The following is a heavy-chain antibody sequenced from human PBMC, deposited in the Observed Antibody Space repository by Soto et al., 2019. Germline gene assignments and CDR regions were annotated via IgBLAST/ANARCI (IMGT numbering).Heavy chain of an antibody. CDR1: GGSISSSSYY. CDR2: IYYSGST. D-gene: IGHD5-18*01. CDR3: ARHPILTWIQLWSGDYFDY. Sequence: QLQLQESGPGLVKPSETLSLTCTVSGGSISSSSYYWGWIRQPPGKGLEWIGSIYYSGSTYYNPSLKSRVAISVDTSKNHFSLKLSSVTAADTAVYYCARHPILTWIQLWSGDYFDYWGQGTLVTVSS. V-gene: IGHV4-39*01. J-gene: IGHJ4*02.